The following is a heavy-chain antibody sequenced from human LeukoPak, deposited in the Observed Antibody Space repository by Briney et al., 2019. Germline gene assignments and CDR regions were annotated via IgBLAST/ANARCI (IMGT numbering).Heavy chain of an antibody. CDR3: ARAQGYSGYDQGWFDP. V-gene: IGHV4-59*01. Sequence: SETLSLTCTVSGGSISSYYWGWIRQPPGKGLEWIGYIYYSGSTNYNPSLKSRVTISVDTSKNQFSLKLSSVTAADTAVYYCARAQGYSGYDQGWFDPWGQGTLVTVSS. CDR2: IYYSGST. D-gene: IGHD5-12*01. J-gene: IGHJ5*02. CDR1: GGSISSYY.